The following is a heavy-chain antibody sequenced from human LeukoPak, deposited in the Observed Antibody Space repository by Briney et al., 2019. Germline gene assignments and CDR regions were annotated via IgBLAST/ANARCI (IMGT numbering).Heavy chain of an antibody. J-gene: IGHJ4*02. D-gene: IGHD5-12*01. CDR2: ISSSSSYI. CDR1: GFTFSSYS. Sequence: GGSLRLSCAASGFTFSSYSMIWVRQAPGKGLEWVSSISSSSSYIYYADSVKGRFTISRDNAKNSLYLQMNSPRAEDTAVYYCARGGYGGYDSSGSGADYWGQGTLVTVSS. V-gene: IGHV3-21*01. CDR3: ARGGYGGYDSSGSGADY.